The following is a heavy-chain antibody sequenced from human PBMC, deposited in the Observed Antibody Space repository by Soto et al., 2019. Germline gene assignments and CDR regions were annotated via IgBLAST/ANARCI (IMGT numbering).Heavy chain of an antibody. V-gene: IGHV3-21*01. J-gene: IGHJ6*02. D-gene: IGHD3-16*01. CDR1: GFTFSSYS. Sequence: PGGSLRLSCAASGFTFSSYSMNWVCQAPGKGLEWVSSISSSSSYIYYADSVKGRFTISRDNAKNSLYLQMNSLRAEDTAVYYCARDPSIESRAPRGYGMDVWGQGTTVTVS. CDR2: ISSSSSYI. CDR3: ARDPSIESRAPRGYGMDV.